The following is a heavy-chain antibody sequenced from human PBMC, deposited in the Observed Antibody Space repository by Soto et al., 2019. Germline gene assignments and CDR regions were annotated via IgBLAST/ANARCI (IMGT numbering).Heavy chain of an antibody. CDR1: GGSIASSLYY. CDR2: IYYSGST. D-gene: IGHD5-12*01. V-gene: IGHV4-39*01. J-gene: IGHJ6*02. CDR3: AMLGDGYNYYYYGMDV. Sequence: SETLSLTCTVSGGSIASSLYYWGWVRQSPGKGLEWIESIYYSGSTHYNPSLKSRVTVSVDTSKNQFSLKLSSVTAADTAVYYCAMLGDGYNYYYYGMDVWGQGTTVTVSS.